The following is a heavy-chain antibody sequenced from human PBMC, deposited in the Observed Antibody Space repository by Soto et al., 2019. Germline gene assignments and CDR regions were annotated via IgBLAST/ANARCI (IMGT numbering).Heavy chain of an antibody. D-gene: IGHD1-7*01. Sequence: GGSLRLSCAASGFTFSSYGMHWVRQAPGKGLEWVAVISYDGSNKYYADSVKGRFTISRDNSKNTLYLQMNSLRAEDTAVYYCAKDSGGPGTGITGTFDYWGQGTLVTVSS. V-gene: IGHV3-30*18. CDR3: AKDSGGPGTGITGTFDY. CDR1: GFTFSSYG. CDR2: ISYDGSNK. J-gene: IGHJ4*02.